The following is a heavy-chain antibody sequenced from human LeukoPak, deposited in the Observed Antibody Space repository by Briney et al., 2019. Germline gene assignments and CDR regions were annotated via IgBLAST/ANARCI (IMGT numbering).Heavy chain of an antibody. V-gene: IGHV4-30-4*07. J-gene: IGHJ5*02. CDR3: ARFSHVGLGVWFDP. CDR2: IYYTGNT. D-gene: IGHD3-10*01. CDR1: GGSISSGGYS. Sequence: PSQTLSLTCAVSGGSISSGGYSWSWLRQPPGTAMEFIAYIYYTGNTYFNPSLKSRVTISVDTSKNQFSLKLSSVTAADTAVYYCARFSHVGLGVWFDPWGQGTLVTVSS.